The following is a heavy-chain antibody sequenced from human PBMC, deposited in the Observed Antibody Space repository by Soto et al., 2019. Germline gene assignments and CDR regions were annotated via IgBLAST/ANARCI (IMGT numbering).Heavy chain of an antibody. V-gene: IGHV3-7*03. Sequence: LRLSCVASGFSFSDYWMSWVRQAPGKGPEWVANIKFDGSEKQYVDSVRGRFSISRDNFRNSLFLQMNSLRAGDTAIYYCVKDGGYCSSATCYPPRNHYFDSWGQGTLVTVSS. CDR1: GFSFSDYW. CDR3: VKDGGYCSSATCYPPRNHYFDS. D-gene: IGHD2-2*01. J-gene: IGHJ4*02. CDR2: IKFDGSEK.